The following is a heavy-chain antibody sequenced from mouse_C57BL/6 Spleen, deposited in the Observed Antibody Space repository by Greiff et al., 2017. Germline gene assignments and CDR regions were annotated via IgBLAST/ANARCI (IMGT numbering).Heavy chain of an antibody. D-gene: IGHD2-1*01. CDR1: GYTFTSYW. V-gene: IGHV1-69*01. Sequence: QVQLQQPGAELVMPGASVKLSCKASGYTFTSYWMHWVKQRPGQGLEWIGEIDPSDSYTNYNQKFKGKSTLTVDKSSSTAYMQLSSLTSEDSAVYYCARKDYGNFYFGYWGQGTTLTVSS. CDR3: ARKDYGNFYFGY. CDR2: IDPSDSYT. J-gene: IGHJ2*01.